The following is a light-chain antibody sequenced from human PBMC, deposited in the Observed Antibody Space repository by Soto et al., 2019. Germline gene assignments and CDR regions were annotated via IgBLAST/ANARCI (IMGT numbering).Light chain of an antibody. V-gene: IGKV3D-15*01. CDR3: QQYKDWPPLT. CDR2: GAS. Sequence: EILMTQSPLTLSVSPGEGATLSCRASQNINSNLAWYQQRPGQAPRVLLYGASSRASGIPDRFSGSGSGTAFTLTINRLEPDDFAVYYCQQYKDWPPLTFGGGTRVESK. J-gene: IGKJ4*01. CDR1: QNINSN.